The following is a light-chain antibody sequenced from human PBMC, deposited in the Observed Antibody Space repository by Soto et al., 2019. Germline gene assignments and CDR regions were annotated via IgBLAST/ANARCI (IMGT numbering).Light chain of an antibody. CDR1: TSNIGAPYD. CDR3: QSYDISLHNYV. J-gene: IGLJ1*01. V-gene: IGLV1-40*01. CDR2: GDN. Sequence: QSVLTQPPSVSGAPGRRVSISCTGSTSNIGAPYDVHWYQHLPGTAPKLLIYGDNNRPSGVPDRFSGSKSGTSASLAITRLQAEDEADYYCQSYDISLHNYVFGTGTKVTV.